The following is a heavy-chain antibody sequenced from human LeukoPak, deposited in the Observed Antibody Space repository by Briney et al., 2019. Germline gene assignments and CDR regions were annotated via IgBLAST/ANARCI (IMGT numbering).Heavy chain of an antibody. CDR2: INSDGSST. CDR1: AFTFSSYW. D-gene: IGHD6-13*01. CDR3: ARVPAAAGLYYYYYMDV. Sequence: GGSLRLSCAASAFTFSSYWMHWVRQAPGKGLVWVSRINSDGSSTSYADSVKGRFTISRDNAKNTLYLQMNSLRAEDTAVYYCARVPAAAGLYYYYYMDVWGKGTTVTISS. J-gene: IGHJ6*03. V-gene: IGHV3-74*01.